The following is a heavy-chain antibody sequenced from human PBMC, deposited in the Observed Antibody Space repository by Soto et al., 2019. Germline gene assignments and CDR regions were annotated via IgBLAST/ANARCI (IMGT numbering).Heavy chain of an antibody. Sequence: KTSETLSLTCTVSGGSISSSSYYWGWIRQPPGKGLEWIGSIYYSGSTYYNPSLKSRVTISVDTSKNQLSLKLSSVTAADTAVYYCARRPGRVVVDTAMVNSYYFDYWGQGTLVTVSS. CDR3: ARRPGRVVVDTAMVNSYYFDY. V-gene: IGHV4-39*01. CDR1: GGSISSSSYY. J-gene: IGHJ4*02. CDR2: IYYSGST. D-gene: IGHD5-18*01.